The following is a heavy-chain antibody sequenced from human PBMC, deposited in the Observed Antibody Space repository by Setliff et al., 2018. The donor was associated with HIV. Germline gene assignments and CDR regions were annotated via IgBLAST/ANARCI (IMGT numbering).Heavy chain of an antibody. V-gene: IGHV3-74*01. D-gene: IGHD4-17*01. Sequence: GGSLRLSCAASGFTFSSYWMHWVRQAPGKGLVWVSRLNTDGSNTRYADSVKGRFTISRDNAKNTLYLQMDSLRDEDTAVYYCAREKFENGDYEFVSTFDSWGQGTLVTVSS. CDR3: AREKFENGDYEFVSTFDS. J-gene: IGHJ4*02. CDR1: GFTFSSYW. CDR2: LNTDGSNT.